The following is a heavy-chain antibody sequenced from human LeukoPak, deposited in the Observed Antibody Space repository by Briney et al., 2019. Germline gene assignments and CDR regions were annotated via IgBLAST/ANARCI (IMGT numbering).Heavy chain of an antibody. J-gene: IGHJ3*02. V-gene: IGHV3-23*01. CDR2: ITDSGTGT. Sequence: GGSLRLSCAASGFTFSSYALSWVRQAPGKGLEWVSGITDSGTGTYYADSVKGRFTISRDNSKNTLYLQMNSLRAEDTAVYYCAKERPALGAFDIWGQGTMVTVSS. CDR3: AKERPALGAFDI. CDR1: GFTFSSYA.